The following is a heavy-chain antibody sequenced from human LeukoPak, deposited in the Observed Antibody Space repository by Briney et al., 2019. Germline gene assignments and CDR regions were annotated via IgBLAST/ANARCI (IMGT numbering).Heavy chain of an antibody. J-gene: IGHJ4*02. CDR1: GFTFSSYE. V-gene: IGHV3-48*03. D-gene: IGHD5-24*01. CDR3: ARVLQGKFDY. Sequence: GGPLRLSCAASGFTFSSYEMNWVRQAPGKGLEWVSYISSSGSTIYYADSVKGRFTISRDNAKNSLYLQMNSLRAEDTAVYYCARVLQGKFDYWGQGTLVTVSS. CDR2: ISSSGSTI.